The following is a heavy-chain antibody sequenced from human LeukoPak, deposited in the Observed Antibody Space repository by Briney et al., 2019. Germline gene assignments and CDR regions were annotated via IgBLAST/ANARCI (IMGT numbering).Heavy chain of an antibody. V-gene: IGHV4-31*03. Sequence: SETLSLTCTGSGGSIRSGGFYCSWIRQNPGKGLEWIGYIYYSGSTYYNPSLKSRITISVDTSKNQFSLKLNSVTAADTAVYYCGRAPPTVAVAGSAFDIWGQGTMVTVSS. CDR2: IYYSGST. CDR1: GGSIRSGGFY. J-gene: IGHJ3*02. D-gene: IGHD6-19*01. CDR3: GRAPPTVAVAGSAFDI.